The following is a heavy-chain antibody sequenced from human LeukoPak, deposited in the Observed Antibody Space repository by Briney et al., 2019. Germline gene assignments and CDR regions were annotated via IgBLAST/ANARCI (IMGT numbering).Heavy chain of an antibody. CDR2: ISSSSSYI. CDR3: ARDGLYQDSDGFDSESFDY. CDR1: GFTFSSYS. J-gene: IGHJ4*02. V-gene: IGHV3-21*01. D-gene: IGHD2-2*01. Sequence: GGSLRLSCAASGFTFSSYSMNWVRQAPGKGLEWVSSISSSSSYIYYADSVKGRFTISRDNAKNSLYLQMNSLRAEDTAVYYCARDGLYQDSDGFDSESFDYWGQGTLVTVSS.